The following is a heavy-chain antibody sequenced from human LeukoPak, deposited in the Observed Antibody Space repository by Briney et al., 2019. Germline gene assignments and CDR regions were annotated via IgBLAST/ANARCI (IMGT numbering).Heavy chain of an antibody. V-gene: IGHV3-9*01. CDR2: ISWNSGSI. CDR1: GFTFDDYA. D-gene: IGHD6-19*01. CDR3: AKEQREGYSSGWSSFDY. Sequence: PGRSLRLSCAASGFTFDDYAMHWVRQAPGKGLEWVSGISWNSGSIGYADSVKGRFTTSRDNAKNSLYLQMNSLRAEDTALYYCAKEQREGYSSGWSSFDYWGQGTLVTVSS. J-gene: IGHJ4*02.